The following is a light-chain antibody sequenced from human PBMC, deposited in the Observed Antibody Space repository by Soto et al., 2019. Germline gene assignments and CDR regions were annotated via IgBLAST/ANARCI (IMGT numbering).Light chain of an antibody. CDR2: GNT. CDR1: SSNIGAGYD. Sequence: QSVLTQPPSVSGAPGQRVTISCTGSSSNIGAGYDVHWYQLLPGTAPKLLIYGNTNRPSGVPDRFSGSKSGTSASLAITGLQAEDEADYYCQSYDSSLYVLFGGGTQVTVL. V-gene: IGLV1-40*01. J-gene: IGLJ2*01. CDR3: QSYDSSLYVL.